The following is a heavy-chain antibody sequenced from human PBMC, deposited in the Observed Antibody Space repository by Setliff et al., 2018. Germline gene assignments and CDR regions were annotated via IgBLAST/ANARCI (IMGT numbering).Heavy chain of an antibody. CDR1: GYTFTNYG. J-gene: IGHJ6*03. D-gene: IGHD2-15*01. CDR3: ARVPLPLDIVVVVAATPLEYYYYMDV. V-gene: IGHV1-18*01. CDR2: ISAYNGNT. Sequence: ASVKVSCKASGYTFTNYGISWVRQAPGQGLEWMGWISAYNGNTNYAQKLQGRVTMTTDTSTSIAYMELRSLRSDDTAVYYCARVPLPLDIVVVVAATPLEYYYYMDVWGKGTTVTVSS.